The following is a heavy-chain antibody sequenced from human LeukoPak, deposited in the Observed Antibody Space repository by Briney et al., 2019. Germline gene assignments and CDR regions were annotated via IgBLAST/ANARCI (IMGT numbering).Heavy chain of an antibody. D-gene: IGHD2-15*01. Sequence: GGSLRLSCAASGLNVSNNYMKWVRQAPGKGLEWVSLIYSGGSTYYADSVKGRFTISRDNPKNTVYLQMNTLSAADTAVYYCARDRHCSGGSCSGLWGQGTLVTVSS. J-gene: IGHJ4*02. CDR3: ARDRHCSGGSCSGL. V-gene: IGHV3-53*01. CDR1: GLNVSNNY. CDR2: IYSGGST.